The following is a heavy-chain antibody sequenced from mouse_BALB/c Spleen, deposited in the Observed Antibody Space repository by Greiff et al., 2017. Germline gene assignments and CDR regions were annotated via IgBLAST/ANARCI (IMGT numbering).Heavy chain of an antibody. CDR3: AVPHYGNFSSWFAY. J-gene: IGHJ3*01. D-gene: IGHD2-1*01. V-gene: IGHV1-82*01. Sequence: QVQLQQSGPELVKPGASVKISCKASGYAFSSSWMNWVKQRPGQGLEWIGRIYPGDGDTNYNGKFKGKATLTADKSSSTAYMQLSSLTSVDSAVYFCAVPHYGNFSSWFAYWGQGTLVTVSA. CDR2: IYPGDGDT. CDR1: GYAFSSSW.